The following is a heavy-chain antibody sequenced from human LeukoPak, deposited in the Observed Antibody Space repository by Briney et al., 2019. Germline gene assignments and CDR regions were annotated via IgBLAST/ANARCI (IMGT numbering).Heavy chain of an antibody. D-gene: IGHD2-2*01. CDR1: GFTFSSYG. CDR2: IWYDGSNK. Sequence: PGRSLRLSCAASGFTFSSYGMHWGRQAPGKGLEWVAVIWYDGSNKYYAGSVKGRFTISRDNSKNTLYLQMNSLRAEDTAVYYCARDGGGGGCTSCLIDAFDIWGQGTMVTVSS. J-gene: IGHJ3*02. V-gene: IGHV3-33*08. CDR3: ARDGGGGGCTSCLIDAFDI.